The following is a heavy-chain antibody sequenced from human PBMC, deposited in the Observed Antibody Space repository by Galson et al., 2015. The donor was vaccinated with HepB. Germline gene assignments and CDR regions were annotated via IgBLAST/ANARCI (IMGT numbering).Heavy chain of an antibody. Sequence: SLRLSCAASGFTFSSYAMSWVRQAPGKGLEWVSAISGSGGSTYYADSVKGRFTISRDNAKNSLYLQMNSLRAEDTALYYCAKGIAAAGTFYFDYWGQGTLVTVSS. J-gene: IGHJ4*02. CDR3: AKGIAAAGTFYFDY. V-gene: IGHV3-23*01. D-gene: IGHD6-13*01. CDR1: GFTFSSYA. CDR2: ISGSGGST.